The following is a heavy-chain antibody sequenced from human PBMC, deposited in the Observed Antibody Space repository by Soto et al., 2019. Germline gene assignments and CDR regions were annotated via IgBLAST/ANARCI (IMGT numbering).Heavy chain of an antibody. CDR2: IIPILGIA. Sequence: SVKVSCKASGGTFSSYTISWVRQAPGQGLEWMGRIIPILGIANYAQKFQGRVTITADKSTSTAYMELSSLRSEDTAVYYCASRITTRSPLGYYYMDVRGKGTKVTGSS. CDR3: ASRITTRSPLGYYYMDV. J-gene: IGHJ6*03. CDR1: GGTFSSYT. D-gene: IGHD3-22*01. V-gene: IGHV1-69*02.